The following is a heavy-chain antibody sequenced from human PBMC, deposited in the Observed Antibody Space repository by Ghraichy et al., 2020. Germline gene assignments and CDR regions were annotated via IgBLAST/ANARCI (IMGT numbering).Heavy chain of an antibody. Sequence: GGSLRLSCVGSGFTFSSYSMNWVRQSPGKGLEWVSYITSSSSFKSYTDAVKGRFTISRDNAQNSLYLQMNSLRDEDTAVYYCARGSTVVRFYYYGGMDVWGPGPTVTVSS. CDR1: GFTFSSYS. D-gene: IGHD4-23*01. CDR2: ITSSSSFK. V-gene: IGHV3-48*02. J-gene: IGHJ6*02. CDR3: ARGSTVVRFYYYGGMDV.